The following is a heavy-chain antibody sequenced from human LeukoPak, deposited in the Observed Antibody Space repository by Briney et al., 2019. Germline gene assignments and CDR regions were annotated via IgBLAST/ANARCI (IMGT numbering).Heavy chain of an antibody. J-gene: IGHJ4*02. Sequence: GGSLRLSCAAPGFTFTNYGMHWVRQAPGKGLQWVAFIRYDGSNKYYADSVKGRFTISRDNSKNTLYLQMNSLRAEDTAVYYCAKDREGYCISSTCYGFFDYWGQGTLVTVSS. V-gene: IGHV3-30*02. CDR3: AKDREGYCISSTCYGFFDY. D-gene: IGHD2-2*01. CDR1: GFTFTNYG. CDR2: IRYDGSNK.